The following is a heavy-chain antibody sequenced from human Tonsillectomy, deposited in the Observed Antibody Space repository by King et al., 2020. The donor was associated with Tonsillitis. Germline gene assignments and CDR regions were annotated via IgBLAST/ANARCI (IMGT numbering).Heavy chain of an antibody. CDR1: GYTFSDYY. CDR3: ARGQLVGSLNYYYYMDV. Sequence: QLVQSGAEVKKPGASVKVSCKASGYTFSDYYMHWVRQAPGQGLEWMGWINPKSGGRNYVQKFQGRVTMTRDTSISTAYMEVSRLRSDDTAVYYCARGQLVGSLNYYYYMDVWGKGTTVTVSS. J-gene: IGHJ6*03. D-gene: IGHD1-1*01. CDR2: INPKSGGR. V-gene: IGHV1-2*02.